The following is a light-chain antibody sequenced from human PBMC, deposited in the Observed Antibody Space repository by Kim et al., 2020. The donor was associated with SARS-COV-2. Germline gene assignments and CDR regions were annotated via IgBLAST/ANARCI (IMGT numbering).Light chain of an antibody. CDR1: KLGDKY. Sequence: SYELTQPPSVSVSPGQTASITCPGDKLGDKYACWYQQKPGQSPVLVIYQDSKRPSGIPERFSGSNSGNTATLTISGTQAMDEADYYCQAWDSSIYVVFG. CDR3: QAWDSSIYVV. V-gene: IGLV3-1*01. J-gene: IGLJ2*01. CDR2: QDS.